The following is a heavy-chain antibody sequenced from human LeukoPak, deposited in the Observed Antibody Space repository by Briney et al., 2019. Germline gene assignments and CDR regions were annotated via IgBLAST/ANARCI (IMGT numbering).Heavy chain of an antibody. CDR2: MNPNSGNT. Sequence: ASVKVSCKASGYTFTSYDINWVRQATGQGLEWMGWMNPNSGNTGYAQKFQGRVTMTRNTSISTAYMELSRLRSDDTAVYYCARDDDQLLSFDYWGQGTLVTVSS. D-gene: IGHD2-2*01. J-gene: IGHJ4*02. CDR1: GYTFTSYD. V-gene: IGHV1-8*01. CDR3: ARDDDQLLSFDY.